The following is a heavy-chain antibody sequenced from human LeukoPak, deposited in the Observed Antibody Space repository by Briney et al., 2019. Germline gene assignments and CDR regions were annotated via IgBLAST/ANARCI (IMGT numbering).Heavy chain of an antibody. CDR2: ISSAGGTT. D-gene: IGHD4-17*01. CDR1: GFTFSAYA. V-gene: IGHV3-23*01. Sequence: PGGSLRLSCAASGFTFSAYAMNWVRQAPGKGLEWVSGISSAGGTTYYADSVRGRFTISRDNSKNTLYLQMNGLRAEDTAVYYCAKCLRAPTYYIDYWGQGTLVTVSS. CDR3: AKCLRAPTYYIDY. J-gene: IGHJ4*02.